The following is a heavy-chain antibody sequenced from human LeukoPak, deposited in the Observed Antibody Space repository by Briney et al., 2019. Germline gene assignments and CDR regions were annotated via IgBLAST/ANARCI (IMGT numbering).Heavy chain of an antibody. CDR3: ARTRGYSDYELDY. D-gene: IGHD5-12*01. J-gene: IGHJ4*02. CDR2: INPSGGTT. CDR1: GYTFTSYY. V-gene: IGHV1-46*01. Sequence: ASVKVSCKASGYTFTSYYMHWVRQAPGRGLEWMGIINPSGGTTRHAQRFQGRVTMTRDTSTSTVYMELSSLRSEDTAVYYCARTRGYSDYELDYWGQGTLVTVSS.